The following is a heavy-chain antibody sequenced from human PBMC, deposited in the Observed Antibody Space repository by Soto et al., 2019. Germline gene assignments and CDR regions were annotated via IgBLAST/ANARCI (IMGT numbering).Heavy chain of an antibody. CDR3: ATILRVAGTSDAFDI. D-gene: IGHD6-19*01. J-gene: IGHJ3*02. Sequence: ASVKVSCKVSGYTLTELSMHWVRQAPGKGLEWMGGFDPEDGETIYAQKFQGRVTMTEDTSTDTAYMELSSLRSEDTAVYYCATILRVAGTSDAFDIWGQGTMVTVSS. V-gene: IGHV1-24*01. CDR2: FDPEDGET. CDR1: GYTLTELS.